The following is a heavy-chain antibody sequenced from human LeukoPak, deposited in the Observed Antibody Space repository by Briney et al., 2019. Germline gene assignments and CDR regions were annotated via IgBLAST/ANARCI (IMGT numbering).Heavy chain of an antibody. Sequence: GGPLRLSCAPSGFTFISYNMNCVRHSPGKALEGVSSISSSSSYIYYADSVKGRFTISRDNAKNSLYLQMNSLRAEDTAVYYCARERRIAVAGTTGGFDAWGQGTLVTVSS. D-gene: IGHD6-13*01. CDR3: ARERRIAVAGTTGGFDA. V-gene: IGHV3-21*01. CDR1: GFTFISYN. J-gene: IGHJ5*02. CDR2: ISSSSSYI.